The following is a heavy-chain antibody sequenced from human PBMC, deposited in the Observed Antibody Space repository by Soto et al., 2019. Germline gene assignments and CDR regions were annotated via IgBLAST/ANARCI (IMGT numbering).Heavy chain of an antibody. Sequence: GGSLRLSCAASGFIFENFGMSWVRQAPGKGLEWISSISGSGFKKYYADSVKGRFTISRDNSKSTVYLELDNLSAEDTAVYHCAKNQGVELVPLATVDWFDPWGQGSVVTVSS. CDR3: AKNQGVELVPLATVDWFDP. J-gene: IGHJ5*02. D-gene: IGHD1-26*01. CDR1: GFIFENFG. V-gene: IGHV3-23*01. CDR2: ISGSGFKK.